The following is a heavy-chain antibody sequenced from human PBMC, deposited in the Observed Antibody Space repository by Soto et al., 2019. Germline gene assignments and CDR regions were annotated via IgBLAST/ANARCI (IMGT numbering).Heavy chain of an antibody. V-gene: IGHV1-69*02. CDR3: ARANYDILTGYNHGMDV. CDR2: IIPILGIA. CDR1: GGTFSSYT. J-gene: IGHJ6*02. Sequence: GASVKVSCKASGGTFSSYTISWVRQAPGQGLEWMGRIIPILGIANYAQKFQGRVTITADKSTSTAYMELSSLRSEDTAVYYCARANYDILTGYNHGMDVWGQGTTVTVSS. D-gene: IGHD3-9*01.